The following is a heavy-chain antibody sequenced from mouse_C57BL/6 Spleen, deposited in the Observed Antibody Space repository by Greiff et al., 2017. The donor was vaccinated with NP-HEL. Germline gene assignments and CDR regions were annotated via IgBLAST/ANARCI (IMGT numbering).Heavy chain of an antibody. J-gene: IGHJ2*01. CDR2: VYPYNGGS. V-gene: IGHV1-36*01. CDR3: ARCERGGKDFDY. CDR1: GFTFTDYY. Sequence: VQLQQSGPVLVKPGPSVKISCMASGFTFTDYYMHWVKQSHGKSLEWIGLVYPYNGGSSYNQKFTGKATLTVDTSSCTAYMELNSMTSENSAVNYCARCERGGKDFDYGGQGTTLTVAS.